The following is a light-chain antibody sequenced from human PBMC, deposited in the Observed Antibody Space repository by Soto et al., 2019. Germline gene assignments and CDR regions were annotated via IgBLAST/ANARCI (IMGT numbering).Light chain of an antibody. Sequence: EIVLTQSPGTLSLSPGERATLSCRASQSVSSTYLAWYQQKPGQAPRLVIYAASNRATGIPDRFSGSASGADFTLTISRLEPEDFAVYYCPQYDTSLTMYTFGHGTKLESK. J-gene: IGKJ2*01. CDR1: QSVSSTY. CDR3: PQYDTSLTMYT. CDR2: AAS. V-gene: IGKV3-20*01.